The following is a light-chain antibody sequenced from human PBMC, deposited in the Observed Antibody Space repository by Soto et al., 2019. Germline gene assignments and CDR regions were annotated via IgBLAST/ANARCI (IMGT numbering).Light chain of an antibody. CDR1: QYINNY. Sequence: DIQMTQSPSSLSASVGDRVTITCRASQYINNYLNWYQQQPGKAPNLLIYTASSLQGGVPSSFSGSGSGTDFTLTISSLQPEDWATYYCQQSYSTPWTFGQGTKVDIK. J-gene: IGKJ1*01. CDR3: QQSYSTPWT. V-gene: IGKV1-39*01. CDR2: TAS.